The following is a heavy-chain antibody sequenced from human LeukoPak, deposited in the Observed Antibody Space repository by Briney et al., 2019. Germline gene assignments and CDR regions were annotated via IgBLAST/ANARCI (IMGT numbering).Heavy chain of an antibody. CDR3: ARDLGQGVKVNYFDY. V-gene: IGHV3-7*01. D-gene: IGHD3-10*01. J-gene: IGHJ4*02. Sequence: PGGSLRLSCAASGFTFSSYWMSWVRQAPGKGLEWVANIKQDGSEKYYVDSVKGRFTISRDNAKNSLYLQMNSLRAEDTAEYSCARDLGQGVKVNYFDYWGQGTLVTVSS. CDR2: IKQDGSEK. CDR1: GFTFSSYW.